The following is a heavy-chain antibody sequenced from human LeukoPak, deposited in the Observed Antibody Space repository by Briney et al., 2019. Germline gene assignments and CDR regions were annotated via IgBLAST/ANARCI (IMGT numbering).Heavy chain of an antibody. V-gene: IGHV1-2*02. CDR3: AREGYCTGSTCFDN. D-gene: IGHD2-8*02. J-gene: IGHJ4*02. CDR2: NEPNSGGT. Sequence: ASVTVSCKPSGYTFTPYYLHWVRQAPGQGLEWMGWNEPNSGGTDYAQKFQGRVTTTSDTSISTVYMELSRLRSDDTAVYYCAREGYCTGSTCFDNWGQGTLVTVSS. CDR1: GYTFTPYY.